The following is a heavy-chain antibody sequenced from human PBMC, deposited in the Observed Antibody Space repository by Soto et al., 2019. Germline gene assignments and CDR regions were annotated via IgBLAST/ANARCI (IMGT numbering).Heavy chain of an antibody. CDR1: GDSISSSTYY. D-gene: IGHD4-17*01. V-gene: IGHV4-39*07. CDR2: INYTRTT. CDR3: ARAPFYGDLSWYFDL. Sequence: SETLSLTCTVSGDSISSSTYYWGWIRHPPGKGLEWIGAINYTRTTDYNPSLRSRVTISVDTSKNKFSLKLSSVTAADTAVYYCARAPFYGDLSWYFDLWGRGTLVTVSS. J-gene: IGHJ2*01.